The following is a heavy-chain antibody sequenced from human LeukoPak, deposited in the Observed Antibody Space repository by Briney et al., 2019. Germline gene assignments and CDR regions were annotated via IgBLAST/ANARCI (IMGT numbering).Heavy chain of an antibody. J-gene: IGHJ4*02. CDR1: GGSISSGGYS. CDR3: ARGEAMANFDY. V-gene: IGHV4-30-2*01. Sequence: SETLSLTCAVSGGSISSGGYSWSWIRQPPGKGLEWIGYIYHSGSTYYNPSLKSRVTISVDRSKHQFSLKLSSVTAADTAVYYCARGEAMANFDYWGQGTLVTVSS. D-gene: IGHD5-24*01. CDR2: IYHSGST.